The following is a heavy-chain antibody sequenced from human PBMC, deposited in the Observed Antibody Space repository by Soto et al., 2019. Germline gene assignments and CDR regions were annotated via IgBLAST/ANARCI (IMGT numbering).Heavy chain of an antibody. CDR2: ISAYNGNT. Sequence: ASVKVSCKASGYTFTSYGISWVRQAPGQGLEWMGWISAYNGNTNYAQKLQGRVTMTTDTSTSTAYLQWSSLKASDTAMYYCGRSGHSGYEFDYWGQGTLVTVSS. CDR3: GRSGHSGYEFDY. D-gene: IGHD5-12*01. CDR1: GYTFTSYG. J-gene: IGHJ4*02. V-gene: IGHV1-18*01.